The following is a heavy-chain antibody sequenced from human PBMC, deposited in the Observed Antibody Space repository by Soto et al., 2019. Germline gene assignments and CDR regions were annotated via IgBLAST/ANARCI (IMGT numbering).Heavy chain of an antibody. V-gene: IGHV3-7*01. D-gene: IGHD6-6*01. CDR2: IRQDGNEK. CDR3: ARIGYSSSSFDY. J-gene: IGHJ4*02. CDR1: GFIFTDYW. Sequence: PGGSLRLSCAASGFIFTDYWMSWVRQAPGKGLEWVANIRQDGNEKDYVDSLKGRFTISRDNAEKSLYLQMNSLRAEDTAVYYCARIGYSSSSFDYWGQGALVTVSS.